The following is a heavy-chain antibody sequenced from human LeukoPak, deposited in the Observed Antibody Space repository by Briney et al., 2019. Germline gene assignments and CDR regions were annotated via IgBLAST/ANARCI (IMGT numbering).Heavy chain of an antibody. CDR1: GGSISSSNW. CDR2: IYHSGST. V-gene: IGHV4-4*02. D-gene: IGHD6-13*01. J-gene: IGHJ4*02. Sequence: SETLSLTCAVSGGSISSSNWWSWVRQPPGKGLEWIGEIYHSGSTNYNPSLKSRVTISVDKSKNQFSLKLSSVTAADTAVYYCARAEIAAAGIFDYWGQGTLVTVSS. CDR3: ARAEIAAAGIFDY.